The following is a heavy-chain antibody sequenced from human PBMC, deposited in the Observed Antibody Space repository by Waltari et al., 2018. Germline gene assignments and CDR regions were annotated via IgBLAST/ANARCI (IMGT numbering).Heavy chain of an antibody. CDR3: ARWDSPGRYFGD. J-gene: IGHJ4*02. V-gene: IGHV4-59*08. CDR1: GGSSNNYF. CDR2: IRHTGVT. D-gene: IGHD1-20*01. Sequence: QVQLQESGPGLVKPSETLSLTCSVSGGSSNNYFWNWIRQPPAKALQWIGFIRHTGVTKSNPSLKSRVTMTVDTSKSQISLRLTSVSATDTAVYFCARWDSPGRYFGDWGQGTPVTVSS.